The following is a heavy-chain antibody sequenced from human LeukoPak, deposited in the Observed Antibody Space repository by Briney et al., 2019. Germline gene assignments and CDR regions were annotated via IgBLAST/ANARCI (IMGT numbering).Heavy chain of an antibody. Sequence: PGGSLRLSCAASGFTFSSHSMNWVRQAPGKGLEWVSSISSSSSYIYYADSVKGRFTISRDNAKNSLYLQMNSLRAEDTAVYYCARDKAGTTPYYYYSMDVWGKGTTVTVSS. CDR2: ISSSSSYI. D-gene: IGHD1-14*01. J-gene: IGHJ6*03. V-gene: IGHV3-21*01. CDR1: GFTFSSHS. CDR3: ARDKAGTTPYYYYSMDV.